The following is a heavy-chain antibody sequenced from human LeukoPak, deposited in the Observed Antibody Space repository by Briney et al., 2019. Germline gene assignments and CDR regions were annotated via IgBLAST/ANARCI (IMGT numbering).Heavy chain of an antibody. CDR3: ARDRTRTGYNSGWYHDY. Sequence: ASVKVSCKASGYTFTGYYMHWVRQAPGQGLEWMGWINPNSGGTNYAQKVQGRVTITRDASICTAYMELSRLRSDDTAVYYCARDRTRTGYNSGWYHDYWGQGTLVTVSS. J-gene: IGHJ4*02. CDR1: GYTFTGYY. V-gene: IGHV1-2*02. CDR2: INPNSGGT. D-gene: IGHD6-19*01.